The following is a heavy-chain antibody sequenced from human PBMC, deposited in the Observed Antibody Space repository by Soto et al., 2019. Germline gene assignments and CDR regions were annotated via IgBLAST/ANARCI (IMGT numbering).Heavy chain of an antibody. D-gene: IGHD1-1*01. V-gene: IGHV3-23*01. CDR3: AYRTGFDY. CDR2: ISPGGGRT. Sequence: EVQLLESGGGSVQPGGSLRLSCAASGFSFSNFDMSWVRQAPGKGLEWVSTISPGGGRTSYADSVEGRFTISRDNCKNMLYLHMDSLRAEDTAVYYCAYRTGFDYWGQGTLVIVSS. J-gene: IGHJ4*02. CDR1: GFSFSNFD.